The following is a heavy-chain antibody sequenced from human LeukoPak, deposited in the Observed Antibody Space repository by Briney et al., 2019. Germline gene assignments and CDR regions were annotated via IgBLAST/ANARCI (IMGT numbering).Heavy chain of an antibody. V-gene: IGHV1-3*01. CDR3: ARALWPEYYFDY. J-gene: IGHJ4*02. CDR2: INAGNGNT. D-gene: IGHD3-10*01. Sequence: GASEKVSCKASGYTFTSYAMHWVRQAPGQRLEWMGWINAGNGNTKYSQKFQGRVTITRDTSASTAYMELSSLRSEDTAVYYCARALWPEYYFDYWGQGTLVTVSS. CDR1: GYTFTSYA.